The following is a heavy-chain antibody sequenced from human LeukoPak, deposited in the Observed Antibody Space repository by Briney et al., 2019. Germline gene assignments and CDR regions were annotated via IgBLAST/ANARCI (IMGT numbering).Heavy chain of an antibody. CDR3: ARGPRITIFGVVMANDAFDI. CDR2: INPNNDDT. J-gene: IGHJ3*02. CDR1: GYTFIHHY. D-gene: IGHD3-3*01. Sequence: ASVKVSCKPSGYTFIHHYIHWVRQAPGQGLEWMGWINPNNDDTNYAEKFQGRVTMTRDTSSSTAYMELSRLRFDDTVVYYCARGPRITIFGVVMANDAFDIRGQGTMVTVSS. V-gene: IGHV1-2*02.